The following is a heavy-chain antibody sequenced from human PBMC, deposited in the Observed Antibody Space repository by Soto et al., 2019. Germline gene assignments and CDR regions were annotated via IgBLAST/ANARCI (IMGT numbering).Heavy chain of an antibody. V-gene: IGHV4-31*03. Sequence: QVQLQESGPGLVKPSQTLSLTCTVSGGSISSGGYYWSWIRQHPGKGLEWIGYIYYSGSTYYNPSLKSRVTISVDTSKNQSPLKLSSVTAADTAVYYCARDYRASYPAYYYYGMDVWGQGTTVTVSS. J-gene: IGHJ6*02. CDR3: ARDYRASYPAYYYYGMDV. CDR1: GGSISSGGYY. D-gene: IGHD3-16*02. CDR2: IYYSGST.